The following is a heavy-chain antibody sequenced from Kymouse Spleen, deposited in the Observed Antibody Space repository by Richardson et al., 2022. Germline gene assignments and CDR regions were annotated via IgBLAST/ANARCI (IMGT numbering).Heavy chain of an antibody. J-gene: IGHJ4*02. Sequence: QVQLVESGGGVVQPGRSLRLSCAASGFTFSSYGMHWVRQAPGKGLEWVAVIWYDGSNKYYADSVKGRFTISRDNSKNTLYLQMNSLRAEDTAVYYCARDRNWGGFDYWGQGTLVTVSS. D-gene: IGHD7-27*02. V-gene: IGHV3-33*01. CDR1: GFTFSSYG. CDR3: ARDRNWGGFDY. CDR2: IWYDGSNK.